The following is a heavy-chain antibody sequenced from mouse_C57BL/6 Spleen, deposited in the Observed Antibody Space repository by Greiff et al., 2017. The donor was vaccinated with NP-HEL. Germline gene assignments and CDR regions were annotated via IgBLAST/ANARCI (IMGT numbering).Heavy chain of an antibody. J-gene: IGHJ4*01. CDR3: ARHEDGHYGNNYYAMDY. CDR1: GYTFTEYT. D-gene: IGHD2-1*01. V-gene: IGHV1-62-2*01. Sequence: QVQLQQSGAELVKPGASVKLSCKASGYTFTEYTIHWVKQRSGQGLEWIGWFYPGSGSIKYNEKFKDKATLTADKSSSTVYMELSRLTSEDSAVYCWARHEDGHYGNNYYAMDYWGQGTSVTVSS. CDR2: FYPGSGSI.